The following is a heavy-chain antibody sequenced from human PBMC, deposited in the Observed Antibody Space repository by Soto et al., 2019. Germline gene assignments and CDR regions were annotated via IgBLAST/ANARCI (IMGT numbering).Heavy chain of an antibody. V-gene: IGHV2-5*02. CDR3: PHSGEYPDP. D-gene: IGHD2-2*01. CDR2: IYWDDDK. Sequence: QITLKASGPTLVKSTQTLTLTCTFSGFSLSTSGVGVGWIRQPPGKALAWLALIYWDDDKRYSPSLKSRLTIAKDTAKNQVVLTMTNMDPVDTATYCWPHSGEYPDPWGQGTLVTVSS. CDR1: GFSLSTSGVG. J-gene: IGHJ5*02.